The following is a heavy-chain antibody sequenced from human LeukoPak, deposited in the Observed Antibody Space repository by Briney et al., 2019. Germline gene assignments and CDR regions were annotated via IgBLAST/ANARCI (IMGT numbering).Heavy chain of an antibody. J-gene: IGHJ4*02. CDR2: FKSKTNGGTT. Sequence: GGSLRLSCAASGFTVSDAWMNWVRQVQGEGLEWIGLFKSKTNGGTTDYAAPVKGRFTMSRDDSKNTLYLQMNSLKTEDTAMYYCTTEYSGSFSNWGQGILVTVSS. V-gene: IGHV3-15*01. CDR3: TTEYSGSFSN. CDR1: GFTVSDAW. D-gene: IGHD1-26*01.